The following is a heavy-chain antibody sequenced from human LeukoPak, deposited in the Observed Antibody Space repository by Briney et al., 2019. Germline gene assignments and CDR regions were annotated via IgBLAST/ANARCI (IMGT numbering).Heavy chain of an antibody. D-gene: IGHD5-18*01. Sequence: SETLSLTCAVYGGSFSGYYWSWIRQPPGKGLEWIGEINHSGSTNYNPSLKSRVTISVDTSKNQFSLKLSSVTAADTAVDYCVWGYVDTAIILDYWGQGTLVTVSS. V-gene: IGHV4-34*01. CDR1: GGSFSGYY. J-gene: IGHJ4*02. CDR2: INHSGST. CDR3: VWGYVDTAIILDY.